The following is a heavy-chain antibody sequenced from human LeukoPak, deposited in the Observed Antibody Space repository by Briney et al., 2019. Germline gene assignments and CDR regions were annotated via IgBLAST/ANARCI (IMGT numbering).Heavy chain of an antibody. CDR1: GFTFDDYA. J-gene: IGHJ5*02. V-gene: IGHV3-43D*03. D-gene: IGHD6-19*01. Sequence: GGSLRLSCAASGFTFDDYAMHWVRQAPGKGLEWVSLISWDGGSTYYADSVKGRFTISRDNSKNSLYLQMNSLRAEDTALYYCAKEGQQQWLPRSPVWFDPWGQGTLVTVSS. CDR2: ISWDGGST. CDR3: AKEGQQQWLPRSPVWFDP.